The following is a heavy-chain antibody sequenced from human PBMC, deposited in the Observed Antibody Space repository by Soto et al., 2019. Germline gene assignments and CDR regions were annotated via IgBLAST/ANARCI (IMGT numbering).Heavy chain of an antibody. CDR2: ISGSGGST. Sequence: GGSVRLSCAASGFTFSSYAMSWVRQAPGKGLEWVSAISGSGGSTYYADSVKGRFTISRDNSKSTLYLQMNSLRAEDTAVYYCAVEYSSSPARFDPWGQGTLVTVSS. D-gene: IGHD6-6*01. V-gene: IGHV3-23*01. CDR1: GFTFSSYA. CDR3: AVEYSSSPARFDP. J-gene: IGHJ5*02.